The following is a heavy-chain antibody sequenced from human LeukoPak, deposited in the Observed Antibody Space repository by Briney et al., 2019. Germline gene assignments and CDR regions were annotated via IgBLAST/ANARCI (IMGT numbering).Heavy chain of an antibody. CDR2: INHSGST. CDR3: ARGFNFWSGYKHHIYYMDV. D-gene: IGHD3-3*01. V-gene: IGHV4-34*01. CDR1: GGSFSGYY. Sequence: SETLSLTCAVYGGSFSGYYWSWIRQPPGKGLEWIGEINHSGSTNYNPSLKSRVTISVDTSKSQFSLKLSSVTAADTAVYYCARGFNFWSGYKHHIYYMDVWGKGTTVTVSS. J-gene: IGHJ6*03.